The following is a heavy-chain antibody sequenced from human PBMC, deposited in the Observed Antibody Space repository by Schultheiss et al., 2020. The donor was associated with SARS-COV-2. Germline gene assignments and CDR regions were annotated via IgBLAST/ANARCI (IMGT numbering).Heavy chain of an antibody. CDR3: ARDGQWLVDYYYYGMDV. Sequence: GGSLRLSCAASGFTFSSYAMSWVRQAPGKGLEWVSAISGSGGSTYYADSVKGRFTISRDNSKNTLYLQMNSLRAEDTAVYYCARDGQWLVDYYYYGMDVWGQGTTVTVSS. J-gene: IGHJ6*02. V-gene: IGHV3-23*01. D-gene: IGHD6-19*01. CDR1: GFTFSSYA. CDR2: ISGSGGST.